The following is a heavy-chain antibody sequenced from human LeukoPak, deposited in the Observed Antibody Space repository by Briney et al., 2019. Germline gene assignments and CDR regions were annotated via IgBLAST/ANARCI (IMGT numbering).Heavy chain of an antibody. D-gene: IGHD1-1*01. CDR1: EFTFSYYT. V-gene: IGHV3-21*01. Sequence: GGSLRLSCAASEFTFSYYTMSWVRRAPGKGLEWVSSISSTGSSIYYADSVKGRFTISRDNAKNSLYLQMSSLRVEDTAVYYCARDDVAWNDVHWFDPWGQGTLVTVSS. CDR2: ISSTGSSI. J-gene: IGHJ5*02. CDR3: ARDDVAWNDVHWFDP.